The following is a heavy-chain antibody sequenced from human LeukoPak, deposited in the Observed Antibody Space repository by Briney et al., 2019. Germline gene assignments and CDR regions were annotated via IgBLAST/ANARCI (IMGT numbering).Heavy chain of an antibody. CDR1: GYTFTSYY. CDR2: INPSGGST. CDR3: ARRDGYNYHYYGMDV. V-gene: IGHV1-46*01. Sequence: GASVTVSCKASGYTFTSYYMHWVRQAPGQGLEWMGVINPSGGSTSYAQKFQGRVTMTRDTSTSTVYMELSSLRSEDTAVYYCARRDGYNYHYYGMDVWGQGTTVTVSS. J-gene: IGHJ6*02. D-gene: IGHD5-24*01.